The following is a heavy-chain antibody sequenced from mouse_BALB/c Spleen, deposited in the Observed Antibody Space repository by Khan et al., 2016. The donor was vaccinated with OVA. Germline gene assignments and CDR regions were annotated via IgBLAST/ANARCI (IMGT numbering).Heavy chain of an antibody. J-gene: IGHJ3*01. CDR3: VRSASYGDYVEAWFAY. Sequence: EVQLQQSGPELVKPGASMKMSCKASGYSFTGYTMNWVKQSHVKNLEWIGLINPYNGGTAYNQKFRGMATLTVDKSSNTAYMELLSLTSEDSAVYYCVRSASYGDYVEAWFAYWGQGTLVTVSA. CDR1: GYSFTGYT. D-gene: IGHD2-13*01. V-gene: IGHV1-18*01. CDR2: INPYNGGT.